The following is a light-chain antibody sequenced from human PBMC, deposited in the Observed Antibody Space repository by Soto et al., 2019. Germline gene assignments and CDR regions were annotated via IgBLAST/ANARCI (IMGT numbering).Light chain of an antibody. CDR2: GVS. V-gene: IGLV2-14*01. CDR1: SSDIGSHYF. Sequence: QSALTQPASVSGSPGQSITISCTGTSSDIGSHYFVSWHQQHPGKAPKFIIYGVSNRPSGVSNRFSGSKSGNTASLNISGLQADDEADYYCSSYTSTYIWVLGGGTKLTVL. J-gene: IGLJ3*02. CDR3: SSYTSTYIWV.